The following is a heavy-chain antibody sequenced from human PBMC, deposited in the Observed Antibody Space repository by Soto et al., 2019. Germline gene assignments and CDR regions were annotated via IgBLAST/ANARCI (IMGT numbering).Heavy chain of an antibody. J-gene: IGHJ3*02. CDR3: ARPHIQSALNDGFDI. CDR2: ISYEGSNK. CDR1: GFTFDDYS. Sequence: QVQLVESGGGVVQPGRSLRLSCAAFGFTFDDYSMHWVRQAPGKGLEWVALISYEGSNKYYADSVKGRFTISRDNAKNTLFLEVNSLRTEDTAVYYCARPHIQSALNDGFDIWGQGTMVTVSS. V-gene: IGHV3-30-3*01.